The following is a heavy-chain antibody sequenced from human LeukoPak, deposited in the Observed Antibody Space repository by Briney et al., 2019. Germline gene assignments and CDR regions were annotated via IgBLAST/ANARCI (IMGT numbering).Heavy chain of an antibody. CDR1: GFTFNTYT. J-gene: IGHJ3*02. CDR2: ISSGTSYI. Sequence: PGGSLRLSCAASGFTFNTYTMNWVRQAPGEGLEWVSSISSGTSYIYYADSVKGRFTISRDNAKNSLYLQMNSLRAEDTAVYYCARDPTSSWETAFDIWGQGTMVTVSS. CDR3: ARDPTSSWETAFDI. V-gene: IGHV3-21*01. D-gene: IGHD1-26*01.